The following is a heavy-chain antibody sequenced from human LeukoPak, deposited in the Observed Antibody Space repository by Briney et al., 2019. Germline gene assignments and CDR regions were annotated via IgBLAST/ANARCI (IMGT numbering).Heavy chain of an antibody. D-gene: IGHD3-10*01. Sequence: GASVKVSCKASGYSFTSYHMYWVRQAPGQGLEWMGIINPSGGSTSYAQKFQGRVTMTTDTSTSTAYMELRSLRSDDTAVYYCARVLYYYGSGSWGDWFDPWGQGTLVTVSS. CDR1: GYSFTSYH. CDR2: INPSGGST. V-gene: IGHV1-46*01. J-gene: IGHJ5*02. CDR3: ARVLYYYGSGSWGDWFDP.